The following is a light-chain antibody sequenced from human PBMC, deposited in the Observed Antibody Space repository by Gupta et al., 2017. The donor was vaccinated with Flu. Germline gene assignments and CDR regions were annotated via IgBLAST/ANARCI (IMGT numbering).Light chain of an antibody. CDR1: SGINVDTYR. Sequence: QAVLTQPSSLSASPGASASLTRTFRSGINVDTYRIYWYQQKPGSPPQYLLRYKSDSDKQQGSGVPSRFAGSKDASANAGILLISGLQSEDEADYYCMIWHSSAWVFGGGTRLTVL. CDR2: YKSDSDK. CDR3: MIWHSSAWV. V-gene: IGLV5-45*02. J-gene: IGLJ3*02.